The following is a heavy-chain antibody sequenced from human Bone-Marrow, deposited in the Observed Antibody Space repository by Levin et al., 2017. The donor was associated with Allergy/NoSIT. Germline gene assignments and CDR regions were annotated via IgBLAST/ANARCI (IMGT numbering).Heavy chain of an antibody. CDR1: GYRFTSNW. CDR2: IHPSDPET. Sequence: GGSLRLSCKGSGYRFTSNWIAWVRQMPGKGLEWMGIIHPSDPETTYSPSFQGQVTISVDKSINTPYLQWASVKASDTAIYYCARQKISDFDSWGQGTLVTVSS. J-gene: IGHJ4*02. CDR3: ARQKISDFDS. V-gene: IGHV5-51*01.